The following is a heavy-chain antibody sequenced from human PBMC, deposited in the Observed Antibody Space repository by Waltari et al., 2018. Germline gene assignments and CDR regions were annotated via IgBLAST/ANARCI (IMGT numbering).Heavy chain of an antibody. CDR1: GYSITSGYY. J-gene: IGHJ4*02. CDR3: ARVNYYDSSGYKGAFDY. V-gene: IGHV4-38-2*01. Sequence: QVQLQESGPGLVKPSETLSLTCAVSGYSITSGYYWGWIRQPPGKGLEWIGSIYYSWTTYYNPSLKSRLTISVDTSKNQLSLELSSVTAADTAVYYCARVNYYDSSGYKGAFDYWGQGTLVTVSS. D-gene: IGHD3-22*01. CDR2: IYYSWTT.